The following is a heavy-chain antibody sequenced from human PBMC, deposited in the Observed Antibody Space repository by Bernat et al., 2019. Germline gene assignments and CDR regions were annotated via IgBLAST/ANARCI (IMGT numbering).Heavy chain of an antibody. J-gene: IGHJ4*02. CDR3: AKPPGGVVATMELDY. V-gene: IGHV3-23*01. CDR2: ISGSGGST. CDR1: GFPFAGMP. D-gene: IGHD5-12*01. Sequence: EVQLLESGGGLVQPGGSLKLSVAASGFPFAGMPLTWFGQPPGRGREWVSAISGSGGSTYYADSVKGRFTISRDNSKNTLYLQMNSLRAEDTAVYYCAKPPGGVVATMELDYWGQGTLVTVSS.